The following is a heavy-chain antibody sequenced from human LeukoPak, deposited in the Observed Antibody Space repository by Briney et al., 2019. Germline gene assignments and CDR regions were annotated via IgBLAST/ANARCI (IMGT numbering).Heavy chain of an antibody. CDR1: GGSISSYY. Sequence: SETLSLTCTVSGGSISSYYWSWIRQPPGKGLEWIGYIYYGGSTSYNPSLKSRVTISVDTSKNQISLKVRSVTAADTAVYYCARTTEDCSSTSCYQYWFDPWGQGTLVAVSS. J-gene: IGHJ5*02. CDR3: ARTTEDCSSTSCYQYWFDP. CDR2: IYYGGST. V-gene: IGHV4-59*01. D-gene: IGHD2-2*01.